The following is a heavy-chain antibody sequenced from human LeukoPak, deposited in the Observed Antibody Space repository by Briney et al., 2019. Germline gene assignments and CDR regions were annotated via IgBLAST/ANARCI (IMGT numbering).Heavy chain of an antibody. D-gene: IGHD3-3*01. CDR1: GYTLTELS. Sequence: AASVKVSCKVPGYTLTELSMHWVRQAPGKGLEWMGGFDPEDGETIYAQKFQGRVTMTEDTSTDTAYMELSSLRSEDTAVYYCATVLPQANDFWSGYPNFDYWGQGTLVTVSS. CDR3: ATVLPQANDFWSGYPNFDY. V-gene: IGHV1-24*01. CDR2: FDPEDGET. J-gene: IGHJ4*02.